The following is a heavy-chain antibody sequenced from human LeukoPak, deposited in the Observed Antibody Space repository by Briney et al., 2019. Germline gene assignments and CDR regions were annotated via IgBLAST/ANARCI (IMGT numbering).Heavy chain of an antibody. CDR1: GYTFTGYH. D-gene: IGHD3-10*01. V-gene: IGHV1-2*02. CDR2: INPNSGGT. Sequence: GASVKVSCKASGYTFTGYHMHWVRQAPGQGLEWMGWINPNSGGTNYAQKFQGRVTMTRDTSISTAYMELSRLRSDDTAVYYCAREGPYYGSGSYYNVNDYWGQGTLVTVSS. CDR3: AREGPYYGSGSYYNVNDY. J-gene: IGHJ4*02.